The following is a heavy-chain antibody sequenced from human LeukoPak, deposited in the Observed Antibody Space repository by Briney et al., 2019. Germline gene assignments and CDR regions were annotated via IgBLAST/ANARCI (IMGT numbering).Heavy chain of an antibody. CDR2: IKSKTDGGTT. D-gene: IGHD2-8*01. V-gene: IGHV3-15*01. CDR3: TTSSAGYAFDY. Sequence: GASLMLSSATPGFTFTNAWLSWGRQAPGKGLKWVGRIKSKTDGGTTDYAAPVNCSLTLSRDVSNNTLSPKMNSLITEDKAVYYCTTSSAGYAFDYWGQGTLVTVSS. J-gene: IGHJ4*02. CDR1: GFTFTNAW.